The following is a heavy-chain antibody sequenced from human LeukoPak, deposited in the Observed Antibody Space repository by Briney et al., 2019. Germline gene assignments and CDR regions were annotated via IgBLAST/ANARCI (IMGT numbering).Heavy chain of an antibody. Sequence: ASVKVSCKASGYTFTSYYMHWVRQAPGQGLEWMGGIIPIFGTANYAQKFQGRVTITTDESTSTAYMELSSLRSEDTAVYYCATISDRGDWGQGTLVTVSS. V-gene: IGHV1-69*05. CDR2: IIPIFGTA. D-gene: IGHD1-14*01. CDR3: ATISDRGD. CDR1: GYTFTSYY. J-gene: IGHJ4*02.